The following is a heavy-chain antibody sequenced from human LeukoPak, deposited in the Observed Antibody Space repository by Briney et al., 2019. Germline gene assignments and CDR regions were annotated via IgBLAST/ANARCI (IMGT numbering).Heavy chain of an antibody. CDR3: ARDSGDLVYQLLSPTNWFDP. J-gene: IGHJ5*02. D-gene: IGHD2-2*01. Sequence: GGSLRLSCAASGFTFSSYAMHWVRQAPGKGLEYVSAISSNGGSTYYANSVKGRFTISRDNSKNTLYLQMGSLRAEDTAVYYCARDSGDLVYQLLSPTNWFDPWGQGTLVTVSS. CDR1: GFTFSSYA. CDR2: ISSNGGST. V-gene: IGHV3-64*01.